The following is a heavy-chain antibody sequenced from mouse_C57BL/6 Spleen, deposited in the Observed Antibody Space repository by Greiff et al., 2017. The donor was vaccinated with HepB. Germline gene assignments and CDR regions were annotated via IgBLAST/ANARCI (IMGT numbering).Heavy chain of an antibody. Sequence: QVQLQQSGAELVRPGTSVKVSCKASGYAFTNYLIEWVKQRPGQGLEWIGVINPGSGGTNYNEKFKGKATLTADKSSSTAYMQLSSLTSEDSAVYFCAREGNYVYAMDYWGQGTSVTVSS. CDR2: INPGSGGT. D-gene: IGHD1-1*01. CDR1: GYAFTNYL. J-gene: IGHJ4*01. CDR3: AREGNYVYAMDY. V-gene: IGHV1-54*01.